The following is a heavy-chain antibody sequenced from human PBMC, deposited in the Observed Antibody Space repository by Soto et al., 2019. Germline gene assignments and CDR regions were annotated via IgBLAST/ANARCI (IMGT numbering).Heavy chain of an antibody. Sequence: ASVKVSCKASGYTFTSYGISWVRQAPGQGLEWMGWISAYNGNTNYAQKLQGRVTMTTDTSTSTAYMELRSLRSDDTAVYYCARVLGYCSGGSCYPYGMDVWGQGTTVTVPS. CDR1: GYTFTSYG. CDR2: ISAYNGNT. J-gene: IGHJ6*02. D-gene: IGHD2-15*01. V-gene: IGHV1-18*01. CDR3: ARVLGYCSGGSCYPYGMDV.